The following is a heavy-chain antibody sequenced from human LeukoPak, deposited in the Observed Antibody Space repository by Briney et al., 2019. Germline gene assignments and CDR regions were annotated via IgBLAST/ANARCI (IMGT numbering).Heavy chain of an antibody. CDR2: ISAYNGNT. CDR3: AREGGIAVAGTLSLPLVYYYGMDV. CDR1: GYTFTSYG. J-gene: IGHJ6*02. Sequence: GASVKVSCKASGYTFTSYGISWVRQAPGQGLEWMGWISAYNGNTNYAQKLQGRVTMTRNTSISTAYMELSSLRSEDTAVYYCAREGGIAVAGTLSLPLVYYYGMDVWGQGTTVTVSS. V-gene: IGHV1-18*01. D-gene: IGHD6-19*01.